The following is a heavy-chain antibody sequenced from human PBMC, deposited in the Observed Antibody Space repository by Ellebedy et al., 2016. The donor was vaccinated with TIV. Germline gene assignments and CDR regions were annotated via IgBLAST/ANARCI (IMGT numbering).Heavy chain of an antibody. Sequence: SVKVSXXASGYTFTSYGISWVRQAPGQGLEWMGGIIPIFGTANYAQKFQGRVTITADESTSTAYMELSSLRSEDTAVYYCAILESGTVDDYWGQGTLVTVSS. D-gene: IGHD1-1*01. CDR2: IIPIFGTA. V-gene: IGHV1-69*13. CDR1: GYTFTSYG. CDR3: AILESGTVDDY. J-gene: IGHJ4*02.